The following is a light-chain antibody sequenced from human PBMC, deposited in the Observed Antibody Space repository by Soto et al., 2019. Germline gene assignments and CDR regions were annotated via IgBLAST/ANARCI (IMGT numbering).Light chain of an antibody. J-gene: IGLJ2*01. Sequence: QSVLTQAPSASGTPGQRVTISCSGSTSNVGKNEVNWYQQLPGTSPKLLIYGNNKWPSGVPDRFSGSKSGTSASLAISGLQSEDEADYYCSTWDDTLDGVVFGGGTKLTVL. CDR2: GNN. CDR1: TSNVGKNE. V-gene: IGLV1-44*01. CDR3: STWDDTLDGVV.